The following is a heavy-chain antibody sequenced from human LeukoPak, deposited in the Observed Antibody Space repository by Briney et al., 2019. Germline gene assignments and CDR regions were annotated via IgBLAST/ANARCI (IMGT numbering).Heavy chain of an antibody. CDR3: ARVVVVPAAIPPIGYMDV. J-gene: IGHJ6*03. V-gene: IGHV3-21*01. D-gene: IGHD2-2*02. CDR1: GFTFSSYS. CDR2: ISSSSYI. Sequence: GGSLRLSCAASGFTFSSYSMNWVRQAPGKGLEWVSSISSSSYIYYADSVKGRFTISRDNAKNSLYLQMNSLRAEDTAVYYCARVVVVPAAIPPIGYMDVWGKGTTVTVSS.